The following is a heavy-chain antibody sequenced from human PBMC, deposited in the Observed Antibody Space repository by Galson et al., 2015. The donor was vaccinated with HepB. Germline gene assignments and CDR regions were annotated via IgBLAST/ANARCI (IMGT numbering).Heavy chain of an antibody. CDR2: SSGSGANT. Sequence: SLRLSCAASGFTFSNYAMNWVRQAPGKGLEWVSSSSGSGANTHYADSVRGRFTISRDKSKNTLYLQMNSLRADDTAVYYCAKVSGDYTYFDYWGQGTLVTVSS. CDR1: GFTFSNYA. D-gene: IGHD4-17*01. V-gene: IGHV3-23*01. CDR3: AKVSGDYTYFDY. J-gene: IGHJ4*02.